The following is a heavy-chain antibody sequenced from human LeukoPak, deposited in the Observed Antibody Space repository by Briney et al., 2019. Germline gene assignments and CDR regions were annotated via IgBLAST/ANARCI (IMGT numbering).Heavy chain of an antibody. D-gene: IGHD2-15*01. V-gene: IGHV1-8*01. CDR3: ARVYCSGDSCYLYYFDY. Sequence: ASVKVSCKASGYTFTNYDINWVRQATGQGLEWMGWMNPNSGNTGYAQKFQGRVTMTRNTSISTAYMELSSLRSEDTAVFHCARVYCSGDSCYLYYFDYWGQGTLVTVSS. CDR1: GYTFTNYD. CDR2: MNPNSGNT. J-gene: IGHJ4*02.